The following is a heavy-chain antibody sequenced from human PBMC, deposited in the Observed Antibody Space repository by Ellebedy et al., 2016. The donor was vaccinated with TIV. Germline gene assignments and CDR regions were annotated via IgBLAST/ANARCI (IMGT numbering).Heavy chain of an antibody. D-gene: IGHD2-2*02. CDR1: GGSISSGSYY. V-gene: IGHV4-61*02. CDR2: IYTSGST. J-gene: IGHJ5*02. CDR3: ARVIRVVVPAAIYDWFDP. Sequence: SETLSLTXTVSGGSISSGSYYWSWIRQPAGKGLEWIGRIYTSGSTNYNPSLRSRVTMSVDTSKNQFSLKLSSVTAADTAVYYCARVIRVVVPAAIYDWFDPWGQGTLVTVSS.